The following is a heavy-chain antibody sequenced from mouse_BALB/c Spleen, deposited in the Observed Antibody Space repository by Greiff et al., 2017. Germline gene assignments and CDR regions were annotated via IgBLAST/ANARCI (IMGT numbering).Heavy chain of an antibody. V-gene: IGHV1-69*02. D-gene: IGHD2-14*01. CDR3: TRSPYRYDAGSWFAY. CDR2: IYPSDSYT. J-gene: IGHJ3*01. Sequence: QVQLQQPGAELVRPGASVKLSCKASGYTFTSYWIDWVKQRPGQGLEWIGNIYPSDSYTNYNQKFKDKATLTVDKSSSTAYMQLSSPTSEDSAVYYCTRSPYRYDAGSWFAYWGQGTLVTVSA. CDR1: GYTFTSYW.